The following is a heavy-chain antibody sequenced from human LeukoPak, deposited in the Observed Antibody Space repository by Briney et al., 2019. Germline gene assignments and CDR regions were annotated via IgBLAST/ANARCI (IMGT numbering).Heavy chain of an antibody. D-gene: IGHD2-15*01. CDR2: IRSKANSYAT. CDR1: GFTFSGSA. J-gene: IGHJ4*02. V-gene: IGHV3-73*01. Sequence: GGSLSLSCAASGFTFSGSAMHWVRQASGQGLEWVGRIRSKANSYATAYAASVKGRFIISRDDSKNTAYLQMNSLKTEDTAVYYCTRHNGDYCSGGSCYWNGVDYWGQGTLVTVSS. CDR3: TRHNGDYCSGGSCYWNGVDY.